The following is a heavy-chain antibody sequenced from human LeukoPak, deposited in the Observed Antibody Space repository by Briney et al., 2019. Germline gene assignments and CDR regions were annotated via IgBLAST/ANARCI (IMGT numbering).Heavy chain of an antibody. J-gene: IGHJ2*01. D-gene: IGHD6-13*01. Sequence: ASVKVSCKASGYSFTKNAMNWVRQAPGQGLEWMGWVSTYNGDTKYAQNFQDRVTMTRDTSTTTVYMELRGLRSDDTAVYYCARDAPIAAACNFDLWGRGTLVTVSS. CDR1: GYSFTKNA. CDR2: VSTYNGDT. CDR3: ARDAPIAAACNFDL. V-gene: IGHV1-18*01.